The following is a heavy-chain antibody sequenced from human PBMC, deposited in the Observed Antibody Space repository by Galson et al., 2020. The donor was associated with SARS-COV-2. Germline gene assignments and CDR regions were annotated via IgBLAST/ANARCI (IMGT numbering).Heavy chain of an antibody. J-gene: IGHJ3*01. V-gene: IGHV3-21*01. CDR1: GFSFSGYN. CDR3: AITGAGLEEDVFDL. D-gene: IGHD6-13*01. Sequence: GGSLRLSCAASGFSFSGYNINWVRQAPGKGLEWVSSISSSGTYIYYVDSVRGRFTVSRDNARNSLSLQMNSLRVEDSGLYYCAITGAGLEEDVFDLWGQGAMVTVSS. CDR2: ISSSGTYI.